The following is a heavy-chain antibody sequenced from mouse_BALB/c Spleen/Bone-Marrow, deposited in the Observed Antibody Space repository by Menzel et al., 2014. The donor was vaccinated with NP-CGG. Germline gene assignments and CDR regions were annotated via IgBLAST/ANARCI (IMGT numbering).Heavy chain of an antibody. V-gene: IGHV1-9*01. J-gene: IGHJ2*01. D-gene: IGHD4-1*01. CDR1: GYTFSSYW. CDR3: ARLGRGFDY. Sequence: VNVVESGAELMKPGASVKISCKATGYTFSSYWIEWVKQRPGHGLEWTGEVLPGSGSTNYNEKFKGKATLTADTSSNTAYMQLSSLTSEDSAVYYCARLGRGFDYWGQGTTLTVSS. CDR2: VLPGSGST.